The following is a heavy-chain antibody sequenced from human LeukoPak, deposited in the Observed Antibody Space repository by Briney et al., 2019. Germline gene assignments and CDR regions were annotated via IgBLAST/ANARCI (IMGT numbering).Heavy chain of an antibody. J-gene: IGHJ4*02. CDR2: INQSGST. CDR3: ARGRRHDYVWGSYRYFDY. CDR1: GGSFSGYY. Sequence: SETLSPTCAAYGGSFSGYYWSWIRQPPGKGVEWIGEINQSGSTNYNPSLKSRVTTSVDTSKNQFSLKLSSMTAADTAVYYSARGRRHDYVWGSYRYFDYWGQGTLVTVSS. V-gene: IGHV4-34*01. D-gene: IGHD3-16*02.